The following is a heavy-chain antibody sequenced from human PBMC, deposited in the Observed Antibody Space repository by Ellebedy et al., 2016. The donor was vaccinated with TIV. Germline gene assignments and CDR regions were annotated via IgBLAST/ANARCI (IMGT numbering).Heavy chain of an antibody. CDR3: AKGVEYYYDSSGSDV. CDR2: ISYDGSNK. Sequence: GESLKISXAASGFTFSSYAMHWVRQAPGKGLEWVAVISYDGSNKYYADSVKGRFTISRDNSKNTLYLQMNSLRAEDTAVYYCAKGVEYYYDSSGSDVWGQGTTVTVSS. V-gene: IGHV3-30-3*01. CDR1: GFTFSSYA. J-gene: IGHJ6*02. D-gene: IGHD3-22*01.